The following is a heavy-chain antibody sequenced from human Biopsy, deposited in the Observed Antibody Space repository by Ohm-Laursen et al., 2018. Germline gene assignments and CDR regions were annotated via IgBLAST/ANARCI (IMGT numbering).Heavy chain of an antibody. J-gene: IGHJ4*02. CDR3: ATPFQYYDSWGGYPPFDH. D-gene: IGHD3-3*01. V-gene: IGHV1-18*01. Sequence: GSSVKVSCKASGYDFLDFHIHWVRQVPGQGLEWMGWISAYNGDTNYAQKFQGRVTMTADKSTTTAYMELSNLKSEDTAVYYCATPFQYYDSWGGYPPFDHWGQGTLVTVSS. CDR1: GYDFLDFH. CDR2: ISAYNGDT.